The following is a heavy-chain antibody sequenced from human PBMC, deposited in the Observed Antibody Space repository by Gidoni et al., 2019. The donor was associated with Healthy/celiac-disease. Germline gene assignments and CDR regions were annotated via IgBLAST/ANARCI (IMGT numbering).Heavy chain of an antibody. V-gene: IGHV1-46*01. Sequence: QVQLVQSGAEVKKPGASVKVSCKASGYTFTSYYMHWVRQAPGQGREWMGIINPSGGSTSYAQKFQGRVTMTRDTSTSTVYMELSSLRSEDTAVYYCARQGIAAAGIHKSYYYYGMDVWGQGTTVTVSS. J-gene: IGHJ6*02. D-gene: IGHD6-13*01. CDR3: ARQGIAAAGIHKSYYYYGMDV. CDR2: INPSGGST. CDR1: GYTFTSYY.